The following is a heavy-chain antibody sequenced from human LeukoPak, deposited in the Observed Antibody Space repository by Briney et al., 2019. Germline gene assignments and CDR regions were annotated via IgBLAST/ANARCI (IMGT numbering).Heavy chain of an antibody. CDR1: GGSISSYY. CDR2: IYYSGGT. CDR3: AREDFGGNSF. D-gene: IGHD4-23*01. V-gene: IGHV4-59*01. Sequence: SETLSLTCTVSGGSISSYYWSWIRQPPGQGLEWIGYIYYSGGTNYNPSLKSRATISIDTSKNQFSLKLSSVTAADTAVYYCAREDFGGNSFWGQGTLVTVSS. J-gene: IGHJ4*02.